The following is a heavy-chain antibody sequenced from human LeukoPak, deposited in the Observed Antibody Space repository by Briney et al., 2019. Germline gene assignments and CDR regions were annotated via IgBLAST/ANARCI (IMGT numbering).Heavy chain of an antibody. Sequence: GGTLRLSCAASGFTFDDYGMSWVRQAPGKGLEWVSGINWNGGSTGYADSVKGRFTISRDNAKNSLYLQMNSLRAEDTALYYCARGWQWLSFDYWGQGTLVTVSS. CDR1: GFTFDDYG. D-gene: IGHD6-19*01. CDR3: ARGWQWLSFDY. J-gene: IGHJ4*02. V-gene: IGHV3-20*04. CDR2: INWNGGST.